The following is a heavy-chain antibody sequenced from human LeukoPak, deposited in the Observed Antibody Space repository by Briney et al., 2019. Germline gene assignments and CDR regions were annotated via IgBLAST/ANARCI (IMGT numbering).Heavy chain of an antibody. CDR2: IYTSGST. CDR1: GGSISSYY. V-gene: IGHV4-4*07. D-gene: IGHD2-2*01. Sequence: SETLSLTCTVSGGSISSYYWSWIRQPAGKGLEWIGRIYTSGSTNYNPPLKSRVTMSVDTSKNQFSLKLSSVTAADTAVYYCARDWSVCSSTSCYAYFDYWGQGTLVTVSS. J-gene: IGHJ4*02. CDR3: ARDWSVCSSTSCYAYFDY.